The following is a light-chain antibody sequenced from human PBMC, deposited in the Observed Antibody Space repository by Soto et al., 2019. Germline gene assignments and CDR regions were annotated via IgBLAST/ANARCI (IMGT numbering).Light chain of an antibody. V-gene: IGLV1-44*01. CDR2: SNN. Sequence: QSLLTQPPSASGTPWQRVTISCSGSSSNIGSNTVNWYQQLPGTAPKLLIYSNNQRPSGVPDRFSGSKSGTSASLAISGLQSEDEADYYCAAWDDSLNGPDVVFGGGTKVTVL. CDR3: AAWDDSLNGPDVV. J-gene: IGLJ2*01. CDR1: SSNIGSNT.